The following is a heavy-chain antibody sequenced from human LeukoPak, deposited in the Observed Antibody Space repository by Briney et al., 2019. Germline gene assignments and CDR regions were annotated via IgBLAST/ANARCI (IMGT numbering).Heavy chain of an antibody. D-gene: IGHD2-8*01. CDR2: IYHSGST. CDR1: GYSISSGYY. Sequence: SSETLSLTCTVSGYSISSGYYWGWIRQPPGKGLEWIGSIYHSGSTYYNPSLKCRVTISVDTSKNQFSLKLSSVTAADTAVYYCGGINGVDFDYWGQGTLVTVSS. V-gene: IGHV4-38-2*02. J-gene: IGHJ4*02. CDR3: GGINGVDFDY.